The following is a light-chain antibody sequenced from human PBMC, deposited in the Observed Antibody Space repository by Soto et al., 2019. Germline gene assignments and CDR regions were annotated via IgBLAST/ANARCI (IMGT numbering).Light chain of an antibody. Sequence: EIVLTHSPATLSLSPGERATLSCRASQSVSSYLAWYQQKPGQAPRLLIYDASNRATGIPARFSGSGSGTDFTLTISSLEPEDFAVYYCQQRSNWGLTFGGGTKVEIK. CDR3: QQRSNWGLT. CDR1: QSVSSY. J-gene: IGKJ4*01. V-gene: IGKV3-11*01. CDR2: DAS.